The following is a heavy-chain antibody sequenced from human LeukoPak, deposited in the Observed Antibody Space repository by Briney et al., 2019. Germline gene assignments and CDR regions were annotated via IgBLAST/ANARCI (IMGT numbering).Heavy chain of an antibody. CDR3: ARRAHYYDSSGYYEFDY. CDR2: IYPGDSDT. J-gene: IGHJ4*02. CDR1: GYSFTSYW. D-gene: IGHD3-22*01. Sequence: GESLKISCKGSGYSFTSYWIGWVRQMPGKGLEWMGIIYPGDSDTRYSPSFQGQDTISADKSISTAYLQWSSLNASDTAMYYCARRAHYYDSSGYYEFDYWGQGTLVTVSS. V-gene: IGHV5-51*01.